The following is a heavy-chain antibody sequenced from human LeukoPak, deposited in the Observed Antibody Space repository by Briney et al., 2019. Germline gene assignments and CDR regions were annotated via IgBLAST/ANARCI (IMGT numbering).Heavy chain of an antibody. D-gene: IGHD6-6*01. Sequence: SDTLSLTCTVSGASITTYYWTWIRQPPGKGLEWIGYIYHSGSTNYKPSLKSRVTISLDTSRNQFSLRLSSVTAADTAVYFCAREYSTSSEGDYFDYWGQGSLVTVSS. CDR3: AREYSTSSEGDYFDY. CDR2: IYHSGST. V-gene: IGHV4-59*01. J-gene: IGHJ4*02. CDR1: GASITTYY.